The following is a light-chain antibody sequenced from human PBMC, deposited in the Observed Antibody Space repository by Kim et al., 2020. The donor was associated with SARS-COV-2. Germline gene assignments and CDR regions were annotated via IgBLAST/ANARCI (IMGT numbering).Light chain of an antibody. V-gene: IGKV2-28*01. Sequence: DIVMTQSPLSLAVTPGEPASISCRSSQSLLHNNGYNYLDWYMQKPGQSPQLLIYLGSNRASGVPDRFSGSGSGTDFTLRISRVEAEDVGVYYCMQSRHPTRTFGQGTKV. CDR3: MQSRHPTRT. J-gene: IGKJ1*01. CDR1: QSLLHNNGYNY. CDR2: LGS.